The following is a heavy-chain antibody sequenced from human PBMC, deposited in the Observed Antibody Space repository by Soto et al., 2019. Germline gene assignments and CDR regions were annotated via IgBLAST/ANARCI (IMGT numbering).Heavy chain of an antibody. Sequence: QVQLMQSGAEVKKPGASVKVSCKASGDTFTDYYIHWVRQAPGQGLEWMGTVNPSGGHTTYAQHFLGRVTMTRETSTSTLDMALTSLTSDDTAIYYCARGGHVVVVTAALDYWGQGTLVTVSS. CDR2: VNPSGGHT. CDR1: GDTFTDYY. J-gene: IGHJ4*02. CDR3: ARGGHVVVVTAALDY. D-gene: IGHD2-21*02. V-gene: IGHV1-46*01.